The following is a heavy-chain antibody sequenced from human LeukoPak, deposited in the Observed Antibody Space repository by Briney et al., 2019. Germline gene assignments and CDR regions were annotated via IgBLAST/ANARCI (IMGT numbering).Heavy chain of an antibody. CDR1: GYSISSGYY. Sequence: SETLSLTCTVSGYSISSGYYWGWIRQPPGKGLEWIGSIYHSGSTYYNPSLKSRVTISVDTSKNQFSLKLSSVTAADTAVYYCAREVTREGYDFWSGYYGAFDIWGQGTMVTVSS. CDR2: IYHSGST. CDR3: AREVTREGYDFWSGYYGAFDI. V-gene: IGHV4-38-2*02. D-gene: IGHD3-3*01. J-gene: IGHJ3*02.